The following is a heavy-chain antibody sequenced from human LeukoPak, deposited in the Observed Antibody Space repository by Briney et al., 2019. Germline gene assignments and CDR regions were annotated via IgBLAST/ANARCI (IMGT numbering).Heavy chain of an antibody. CDR1: GFTFSNAW. V-gene: IGHV3-15*01. CDR2: IKSKTDGGTT. D-gene: IGHD4-17*01. J-gene: IGHJ4*02. CDR3: TTEGYYGDYDIDY. Sequence: PGGSLRLSCAASGFTFSNAWMSWVHQAPGKGLEWVGRIKSKTDGGTTDYAAPVKGRFTISRDDSKNTLYLQMNSLKTEDTAVYYCTTEGYYGDYDIDYWGQGTLVTVSS.